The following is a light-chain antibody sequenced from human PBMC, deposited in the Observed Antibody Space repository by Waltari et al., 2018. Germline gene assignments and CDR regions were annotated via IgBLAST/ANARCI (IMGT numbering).Light chain of an antibody. CDR1: SSDIGNYNL. CDR3: CSYAGRTTWV. V-gene: IGLV2-23*02. Sequence: QSALTQPASVSGSLGQSITISCTGTSSDIGNYNLVSWYQQHPGKAPKLIVYAVSERPSGISNRFSCSKSANTASLTVSGLHPEDEAAYFCCSYAGRTTWVFGGGTNLTVL. CDR2: AVS. J-gene: IGLJ3*02.